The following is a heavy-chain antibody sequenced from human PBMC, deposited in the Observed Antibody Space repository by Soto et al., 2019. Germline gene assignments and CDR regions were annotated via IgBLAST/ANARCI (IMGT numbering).Heavy chain of an antibody. V-gene: IGHV1-2*02. Sequence: ASVKVSCKTSGDTFTDSSMHWVRQAPGQGLEWMGWINLNSGDTNYAEKFRGRVTMTRDTSIITAYMELTRLKSDDTAVYYCARDMGGYDLYGPDTWCQGTLVTVYS. CDR3: ARDMGGYDLYGPDT. CDR2: INLNSGDT. CDR1: GDTFTDSS. J-gene: IGHJ5*02. D-gene: IGHD5-12*01.